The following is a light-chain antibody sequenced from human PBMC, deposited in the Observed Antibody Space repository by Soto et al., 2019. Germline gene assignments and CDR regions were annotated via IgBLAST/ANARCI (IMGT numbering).Light chain of an antibody. J-gene: IGKJ1*01. Sequence: DIVMTQSPDSLAVSLGERATINCKSSQSVLYSSNNKNYLAWYQQKPGQPPKLLVYWASTRESVVPDRFSGSGSGTDFTLTISSLQAEDVAVYYCQQYYSMWTFGQGTKVEIK. CDR3: QQYYSMWT. V-gene: IGKV4-1*01. CDR1: QSVLYSSNNKNY. CDR2: WAS.